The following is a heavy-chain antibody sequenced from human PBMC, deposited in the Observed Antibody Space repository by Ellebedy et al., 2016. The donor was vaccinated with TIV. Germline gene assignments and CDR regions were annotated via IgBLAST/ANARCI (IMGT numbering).Heavy chain of an antibody. CDR2: IYHSGST. Sequence: SETLSLTCTVSGYSISSGYYWGWIRQSPGKGLEWIGNIYHSGSTYYNPSLKSRVTISLDTSKNQFSLRLTSVTAADTAVYYCASWEITVTKRHYWGQGTLVTVSS. CDR1: GYSISSGYY. J-gene: IGHJ4*02. V-gene: IGHV4-38-2*02. D-gene: IGHD4-17*01. CDR3: ASWEITVTKRHY.